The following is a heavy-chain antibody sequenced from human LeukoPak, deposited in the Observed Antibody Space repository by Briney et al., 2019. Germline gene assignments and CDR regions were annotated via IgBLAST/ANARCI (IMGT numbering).Heavy chain of an antibody. V-gene: IGHV4-59*01. J-gene: IGHJ4*02. CDR1: GGSISNYY. CDR2: IYYSGDT. D-gene: IGHD4-17*01. CDR3: ARVLVGDYVNFDY. Sequence: PSETLSLTCTVSGGSISNYYWSWIRQPPGKGLEWIGFIYYSGDTNYNPSLQSRVTMSVDTTKNQFSLKLSPVTAADTAVYYCARVLVGDYVNFDYWGQGTLVTVSS.